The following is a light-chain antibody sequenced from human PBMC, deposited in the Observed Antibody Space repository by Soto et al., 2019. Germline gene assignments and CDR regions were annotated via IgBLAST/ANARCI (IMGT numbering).Light chain of an antibody. V-gene: IGKV3-20*01. Sequence: EIVLTQSPDTLSLSPGERATLSCRASQSVRSERLAWYQQKPGQAPRLLIYGASSRATGIPDRFSGSGSGTDFTLTISRLEPEDFAVYYCQQYRAFGQGTKVDI. CDR3: QQYRA. CDR1: QSVRSER. CDR2: GAS. J-gene: IGKJ1*01.